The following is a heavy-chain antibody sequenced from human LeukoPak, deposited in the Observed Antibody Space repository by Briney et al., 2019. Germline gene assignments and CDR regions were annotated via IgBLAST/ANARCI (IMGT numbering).Heavy chain of an antibody. D-gene: IGHD3-22*01. CDR3: ARDVLPYYYDTSGYYWD. V-gene: IGHV3-30-3*01. CDR1: GFTFSSYA. CDR2: ISYDGSNE. J-gene: IGHJ4*02. Sequence: PGGSLRLSCAASGFTFSSYAMHWVRQAPGKGLEWVAVISYDGSNEYYGDSVKGRFTISRDNSKNTLYLQMNSLRAEDTAVYYCARDVLPYYYDTSGYYWDWGQGTLVTVSS.